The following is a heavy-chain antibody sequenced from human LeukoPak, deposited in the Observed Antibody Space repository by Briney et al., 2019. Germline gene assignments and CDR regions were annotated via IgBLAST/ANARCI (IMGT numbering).Heavy chain of an antibody. J-gene: IGHJ5*02. CDR3: ARLAVAGLYNWFDP. Sequence: TASETLSLTSAVYGGSFSGYYWSWIRQPPGKGLEWIGEINHSGSTNYNPSLKSRVTISVDTSKNQFSLKLSSVTAADTAVYYCARLAVAGLYNWFDPWGQGTLVTVSS. D-gene: IGHD6-19*01. CDR2: INHSGST. V-gene: IGHV4-34*01. CDR1: GGSFSGYY.